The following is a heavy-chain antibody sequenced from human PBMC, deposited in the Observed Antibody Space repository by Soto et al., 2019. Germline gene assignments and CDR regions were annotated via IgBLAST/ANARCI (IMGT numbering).Heavy chain of an antibody. V-gene: IGHV4-31*03. Sequence: SETLSLTRSVSGAALNSGNYYWSWIRQVPGKGLEWIGHIYVTGAVDYNPSLRDRITISQDTSERQFSLNLRLVTAADTAVYYCARLRIATNNYKWFDPWGQGTLVTVSS. CDR1: GAALNSGNYY. D-gene: IGHD2-21*01. J-gene: IGHJ5*02. CDR3: ARLRIATNNYKWFDP. CDR2: IYVTGAV.